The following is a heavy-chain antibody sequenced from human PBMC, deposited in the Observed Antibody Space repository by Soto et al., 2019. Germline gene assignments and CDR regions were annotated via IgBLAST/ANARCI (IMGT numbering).Heavy chain of an antibody. D-gene: IGHD3-3*01. J-gene: IGHJ6*02. Sequence: GGSLRLCCAASGFTFSSYSMNWVRQAPGKGLEWVSYISSSSSTIYYADSVKGRFTISRDNAKNSLYLQMNSLRDEDTAVYYCARDTYYDFWSCYYRSAYYYYGIDVWAQGTTVTVSS. CDR1: GFTFSSYS. V-gene: IGHV3-48*02. CDR2: ISSSSSTI. CDR3: ARDTYYDFWSCYYRSAYYYYGIDV.